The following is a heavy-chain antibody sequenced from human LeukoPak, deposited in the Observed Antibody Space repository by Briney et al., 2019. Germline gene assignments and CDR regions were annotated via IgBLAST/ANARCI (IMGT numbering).Heavy chain of an antibody. CDR3: TRDFSNTSGFKVVVDF. CDR2: ISAYNGDK. J-gene: IGHJ4*02. V-gene: IGHV1-18*04. CDR1: GFTFTNYG. D-gene: IGHD6-19*01. Sequence: GASVKVSCKASGFTFTNYGFAWVRQAPGQGLEWMGWISAYNGDKKYTQNFQGRLSMTTDSSMSTAYMELRNLRSDGTAVYYCTRDFSNTSGFKVVVDFWGQGTLVTVSS.